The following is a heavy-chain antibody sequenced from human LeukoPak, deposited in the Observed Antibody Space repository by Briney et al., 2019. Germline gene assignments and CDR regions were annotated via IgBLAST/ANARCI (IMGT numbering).Heavy chain of an antibody. J-gene: IGHJ5*02. CDR1: GGSISSGGYY. CDR2: IYYSGST. CDR3: ARGSEYYDILTGYYIRADGGWFDP. V-gene: IGHV4-31*03. Sequence: PSQTLSLTCTVSGGSISSGGYYWSWIRQHPGKGLEWIGYIYYSGSTYYNPSLKSRVTISVDTSKNQFSLKLSSVTAADTAVYYCARGSEYYDILTGYYIRADGGWFDPWGQGTLVTVSS. D-gene: IGHD3-9*01.